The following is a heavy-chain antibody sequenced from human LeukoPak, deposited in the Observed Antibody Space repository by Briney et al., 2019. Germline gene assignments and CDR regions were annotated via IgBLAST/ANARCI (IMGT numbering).Heavy chain of an antibody. D-gene: IGHD3-22*01. CDR2: IYYSGST. CDR3: AGSGYYYTIDY. V-gene: IGHV4-61*01. Sequence: SGTLSLTCTVSGGSVSSGSDYWSWIRQPPGKGLEWIGYIYYSGSTNYNPSLKSRVTISVDTSKNQFSLKLSSVTAADTAVYYCAGSGYYYTIDYWGQGTLVTVSS. J-gene: IGHJ4*02. CDR1: GGSVSSGSDY.